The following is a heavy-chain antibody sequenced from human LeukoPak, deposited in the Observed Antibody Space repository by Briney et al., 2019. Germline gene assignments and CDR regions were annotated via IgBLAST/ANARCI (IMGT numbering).Heavy chain of an antibody. D-gene: IGHD6-13*01. V-gene: IGHV3-23*01. CDR3: AKNRDHIAGASRFDY. CDR2: ISGSGGST. J-gene: IGHJ4*02. Sequence: GGPLRLFCAASGFTSSFYAMSWVPHAPEKGLEWFSAISGSGGSTYYADSVKGRFTISRDNSKNTLYLQMSSVRAEETAVYYCAKNRDHIAGASRFDYWGQGTLVTVSS. CDR1: GFTSSFYA.